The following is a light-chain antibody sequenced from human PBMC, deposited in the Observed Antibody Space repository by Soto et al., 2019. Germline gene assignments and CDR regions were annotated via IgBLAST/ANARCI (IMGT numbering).Light chain of an antibody. CDR3: QAWDSNTGV. J-gene: IGLJ1*01. CDR1: KLGNKY. V-gene: IGLV3-1*01. Sequence: SYELTQPPSVSVSPGQTASITCSGNKLGNKYACWYQQKPGQSPVLVIYQDTKRPSGIPERFSGSNSGNTATLTINGTQAMDEAGYYCQAWDSNTGVFGTGTKLTVL. CDR2: QDT.